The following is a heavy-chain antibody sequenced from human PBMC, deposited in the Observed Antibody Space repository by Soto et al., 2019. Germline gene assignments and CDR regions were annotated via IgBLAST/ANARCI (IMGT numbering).Heavy chain of an antibody. J-gene: IGHJ5*02. Sequence: QVQLQESGPGLVKPSETLSLTCTVSGGSISSYYWSWIRQPPGKGLEWIGYIYYSGSTNYNPSLKSRVTISVDTSKNQFSLKLSSVTAADTAVYYCARRRDNLYGDYFDPWGQGTLVTVSS. V-gene: IGHV4-59*01. CDR3: ARRRDNLYGDYFDP. CDR2: IYYSGST. D-gene: IGHD4-17*01. CDR1: GGSISSYY.